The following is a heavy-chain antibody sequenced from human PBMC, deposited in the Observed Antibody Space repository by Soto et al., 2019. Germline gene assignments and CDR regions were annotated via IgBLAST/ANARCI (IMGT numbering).Heavy chain of an antibody. CDR2: INHSGST. D-gene: IGHD3-9*01. V-gene: IGHV4-34*01. J-gene: IGHJ6*02. CDR3: ARVSARTLRYFDWLSANYYYGMDV. CDR1: GGSFSGYY. Sequence: PSETLSLTCAVYGGSFSGYYWSWIRQPPGKGLERIGEINHSGSTNYNPSLKSRVTISVDTSKNQFSLKLSSVTAADTAVYYCARVSARTLRYFDWLSANYYYGMDVWGQGTTVTVSS.